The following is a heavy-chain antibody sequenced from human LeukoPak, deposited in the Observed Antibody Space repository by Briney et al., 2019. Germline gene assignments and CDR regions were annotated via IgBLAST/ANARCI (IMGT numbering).Heavy chain of an antibody. Sequence: SVKVSCKASGGTFSSYAISWVRQAPGQGLEWMGGIIPIFGTANYAQKFQGRVTITADKSTSTAYMELSSLRSEDTAVYYCANSGWYSPLAGFGLYYYYYMDVWGKGTTVTVSS. D-gene: IGHD6-19*01. CDR2: IIPIFGTA. CDR1: GGTFSSYA. J-gene: IGHJ6*03. V-gene: IGHV1-69*06. CDR3: ANSGWYSPLAGFGLYYYYYMDV.